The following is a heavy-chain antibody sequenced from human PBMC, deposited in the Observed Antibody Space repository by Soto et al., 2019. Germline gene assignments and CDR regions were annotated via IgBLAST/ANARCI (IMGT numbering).Heavy chain of an antibody. J-gene: IGHJ6*02. D-gene: IGHD3-16*01. V-gene: IGHV1-18*01. CDR3: AMVDVYVTPSPQDV. Sequence: HVQLVQSGAEVKNPGASVKVSCKASGYRFTSYGIGWVRQAPGQGLEWMGWINAYNGNTNYAQNLQGRVTLTTDTSTSTAYMELRSLRSNDTAVYYCAMVDVYVTPSPQDVWGQGTTVTVSS. CDR1: GYRFTSYG. CDR2: INAYNGNT.